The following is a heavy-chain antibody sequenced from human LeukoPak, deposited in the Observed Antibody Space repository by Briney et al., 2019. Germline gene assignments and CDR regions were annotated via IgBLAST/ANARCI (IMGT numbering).Heavy chain of an antibody. J-gene: IGHJ4*02. CDR2: ISYDGSNK. Sequence: GGSLRLSCAASGFTFSSYGMHWVRQAPGKGLEWVAVISYDGSNKYYADSVKGRFTISRDNSKNTLYLQMNSLRAEDTAVYYCARPYYYDSSDYYDYWGQGTLVTVSS. CDR1: GFTFSSYG. D-gene: IGHD3-22*01. V-gene: IGHV3-30*03. CDR3: ARPYYYDSSDYYDY.